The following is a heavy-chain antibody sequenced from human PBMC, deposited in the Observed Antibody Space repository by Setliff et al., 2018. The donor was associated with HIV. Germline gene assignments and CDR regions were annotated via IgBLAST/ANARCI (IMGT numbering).Heavy chain of an antibody. V-gene: IGHV4-34*01. J-gene: IGHJ4*02. D-gene: IGHD3-16*02. CDR2: MNAGGSI. CDR3: ARGFAFGGVIVIPYYFDY. Sequence: SQTLSLTCAVYGGSFSGYYWSWLRQPPGKGLEWIGEMNAGGSINDNPSLKSRLTISVDTSKNQFSLKLKSVTAADTAVYYCARGFAFGGVIVIPYYFDYWGQGTLVTVSS. CDR1: GGSFSGYY.